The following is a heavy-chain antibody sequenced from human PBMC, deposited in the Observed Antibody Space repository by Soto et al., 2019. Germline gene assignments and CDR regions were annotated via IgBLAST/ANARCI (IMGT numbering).Heavy chain of an antibody. V-gene: IGHV3-30-3*01. D-gene: IGHD3-22*01. CDR2: ISYDGSNK. Sequence: GGSLRLSCAASGFTFSIYAMHWVRQAPGKGLERVAVISYDGSNKYHAGSVKGRFTISRDNSKNTLYLQMNSLRVEDTAVYYCARGGEYYHDSDGYYRPLDYWGQGTLVTVSS. CDR3: ARGGEYYHDSDGYYRPLDY. CDR1: GFTFSIYA. J-gene: IGHJ4*02.